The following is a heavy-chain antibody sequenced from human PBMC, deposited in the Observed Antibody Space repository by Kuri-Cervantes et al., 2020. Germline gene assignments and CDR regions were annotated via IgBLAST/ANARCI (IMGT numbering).Heavy chain of an antibody. Sequence: ASVKVSCKASGYTFTGYYMHWVRQAPGQGLEWMGWINPNSGGTNYAQKFQGRVTMTRDTSISTAYMELSRLRSDDTAVYYCARDILWFGELLTYYYGMDVWGQGTTVTVSS. CDR1: GYTFTGYY. CDR3: ARDILWFGELLTYYYGMDV. V-gene: IGHV1-2*02. J-gene: IGHJ6*02. CDR2: INPNSGGT. D-gene: IGHD3-10*01.